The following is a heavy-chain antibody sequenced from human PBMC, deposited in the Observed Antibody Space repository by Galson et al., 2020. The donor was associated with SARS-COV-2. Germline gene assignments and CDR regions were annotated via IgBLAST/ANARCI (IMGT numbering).Heavy chain of an antibody. CDR1: GFTFSSYN. CDR3: ARELVAARYIGY. CDR2: ISTASATI. D-gene: IGHD6-6*01. V-gene: IGHV3-48*02. J-gene: IGHJ4*02. Sequence: GGSLRLSCAASGFTFSSYNMNWVRQAPGMGLEWISFISTASATIFYADPVTGRFTISRDNAKNSLYLQMNSLRDDDTAVYYCARELVAARYIGYWGQGTLVTVSS.